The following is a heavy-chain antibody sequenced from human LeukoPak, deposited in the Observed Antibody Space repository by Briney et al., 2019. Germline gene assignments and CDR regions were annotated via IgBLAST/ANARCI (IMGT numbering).Heavy chain of an antibody. J-gene: IGHJ6*03. Sequence: SETLSLTCAVYGGSFSGYYWSWIRQPPGKGLEWIGEINHSGSTNYNPSLNSLASISLDTSKTQFSLRLTSVTAADTAVYFCARDANGSDLHYYHMDVWGKGTTVTVSS. CDR2: INHSGST. D-gene: IGHD6-25*01. CDR3: ARDANGSDLHYYHMDV. V-gene: IGHV4-34*01. CDR1: GGSFSGYY.